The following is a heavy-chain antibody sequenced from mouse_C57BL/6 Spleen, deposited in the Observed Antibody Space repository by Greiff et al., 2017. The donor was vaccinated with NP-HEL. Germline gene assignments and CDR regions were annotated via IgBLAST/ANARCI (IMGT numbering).Heavy chain of an antibody. CDR1: GFTFSDYY. V-gene: IGHV5-12*01. CDR2: ISNGGGST. D-gene: IGHD1-1*01. J-gene: IGHJ4*01. CDR3: ARQYYYGSLYAMDY. Sequence: EVKLVESGGGLVQPGGSLKLSCAASGFTFSDYYMYWVRQTPEKRLEWVAYISNGGGSTYYPDTVKGRFTISRDNAKNTLYLQMSRLKSEDTAMYYCARQYYYGSLYAMDYWGQGTSVTVSS.